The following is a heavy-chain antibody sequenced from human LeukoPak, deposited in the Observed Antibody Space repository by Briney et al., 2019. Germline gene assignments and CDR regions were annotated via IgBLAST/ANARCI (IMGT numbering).Heavy chain of an antibody. Sequence: GASVKVSCKASGYTFTGYYMHWVRQAPGQGLERMGWINPNSGGTNYAQKFQGRVTITTDESTSTAYMELSSLRSEDTAVYYCASSGSYSRYYFDYWGQGTLVTVSS. CDR1: GYTFTGYY. D-gene: IGHD1-26*01. CDR2: INPNSGGT. J-gene: IGHJ4*02. V-gene: IGHV1-2*02. CDR3: ASSGSYSRYYFDY.